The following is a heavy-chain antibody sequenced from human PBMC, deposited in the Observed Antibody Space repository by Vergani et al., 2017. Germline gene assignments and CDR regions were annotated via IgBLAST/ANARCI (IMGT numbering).Heavy chain of an antibody. Sequence: EVQLVESGGGLVKPGGSLRLSCAASGFILSDYNMNWVRQAPGKGLEWVSSIDPSSSYIYWADSVKGRFTISRDNAGNSLYLQMNSLRAEDTAVYYCARGSSSYQREDGCDIWGQGTLVSVSS. CDR2: IDPSSSYI. J-gene: IGHJ3*02. D-gene: IGHD6-13*01. CDR3: ARGSSSYQREDGCDI. V-gene: IGHV3-21*01. CDR1: GFILSDYN.